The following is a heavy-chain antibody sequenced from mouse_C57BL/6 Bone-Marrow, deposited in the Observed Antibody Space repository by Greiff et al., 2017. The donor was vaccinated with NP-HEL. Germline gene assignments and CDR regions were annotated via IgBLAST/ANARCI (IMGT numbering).Heavy chain of an antibody. D-gene: IGHD1-1*01. CDR2: IYPGDGDT. CDR1: GYAFSSYW. CDR3: ALITTVGDPYFDY. Sequence: QVQLKQSGAELVKPGASVKISCKASGYAFSSYWMNWVKQRPGKGLEWIGQIYPGDGDTNYNGKFKGKATLTADKSSSTAYMQLSSLTSEDSAVYFCALITTVGDPYFDYWGQGTTLTVSS. J-gene: IGHJ2*01. V-gene: IGHV1-80*01.